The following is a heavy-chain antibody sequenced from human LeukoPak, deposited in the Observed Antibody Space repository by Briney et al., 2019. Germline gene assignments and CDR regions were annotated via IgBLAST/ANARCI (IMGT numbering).Heavy chain of an antibody. Sequence: KPSETLSLTCAVYGGSFSGYYWSWIRQPPGKGLEWIGEINHSGSTNYNPSLKSRVTISVDTSKTQFSLKLSSVTAADTAVYYCARRYSGYSNLFGYWGQGTLVTVSS. D-gene: IGHD5-12*01. CDR1: GGSFSGYY. V-gene: IGHV4-34*01. J-gene: IGHJ4*02. CDR2: INHSGST. CDR3: ARRYSGYSNLFGY.